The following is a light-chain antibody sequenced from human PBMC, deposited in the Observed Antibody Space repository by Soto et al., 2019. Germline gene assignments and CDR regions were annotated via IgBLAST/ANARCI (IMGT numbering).Light chain of an antibody. J-gene: IGKJ1*01. V-gene: IGKV3-20*01. CDR1: QSVIRNF. CDR3: LQYENSPTWT. CDR2: GIS. Sequence: EIVLTQSPGILSLSPGERATLTCRSSQSVIRNFFAWYQQKFGQAPRLLIYGISSRATGIPERFSGSGSGTDFTLTISRLEPEDFAVYYCLQYENSPTWTFGQGTKVEL.